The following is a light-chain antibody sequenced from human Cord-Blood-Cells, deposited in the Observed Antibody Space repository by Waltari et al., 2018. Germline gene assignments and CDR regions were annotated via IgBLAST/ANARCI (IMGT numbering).Light chain of an antibody. J-gene: IGKJ1*01. CDR2: GSS. CDR1: QSVSSN. Sequence: EIVMTQSPATLSVSPGERATLSCRASQSVSSNLAWYQQKPGQAPRPRIYGSSTRATGIPARFSGSESGADFTLTISSLQSEDFAVYYCQQYNNWPPWTFGQGTKVEIK. CDR3: QQYNNWPPWT. V-gene: IGKV3-15*01.